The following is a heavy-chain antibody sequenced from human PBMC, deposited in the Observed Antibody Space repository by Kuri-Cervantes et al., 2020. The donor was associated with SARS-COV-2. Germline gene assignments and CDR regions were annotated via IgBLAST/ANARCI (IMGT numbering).Heavy chain of an antibody. CDR1: GGSFSGYY. V-gene: IGHV4-34*01. CDR2: INHSGST. Sequence: SQTLSLTCAVYGGSFSGYYWSWIRQPPGKGLEWIGEINHSGSTYYNPSLKSRVTISVDTSKNQFSLKLSSVTAADTAVYYCARRLRGASSGWSQRSQYYYYYGMDVWGQGTTVTVSS. D-gene: IGHD6-19*01. J-gene: IGHJ6*02. CDR3: ARRLRGASSGWSQRSQYYYYYGMDV.